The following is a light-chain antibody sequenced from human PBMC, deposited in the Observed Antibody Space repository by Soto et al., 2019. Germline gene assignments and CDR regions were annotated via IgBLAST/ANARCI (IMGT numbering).Light chain of an antibody. V-gene: IGLV2-14*03. CDR3: SSYTTSSTYV. J-gene: IGLJ1*01. CDR2: DVT. CDR1: SSDVGAYNY. Sequence: QYALTQPASVSGSPGQSITISCTGTSSDVGAYNYVSWYQQHPGKAPKLMIYDVTNRPSGVSNRFSGSKSGYTASLTISGLQAEDEADYYCSSYTTSSTYVFGTGTKLTVL.